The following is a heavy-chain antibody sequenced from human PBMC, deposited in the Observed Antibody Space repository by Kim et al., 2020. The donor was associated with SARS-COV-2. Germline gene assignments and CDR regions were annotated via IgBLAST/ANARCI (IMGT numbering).Heavy chain of an antibody. CDR2: INPNSGGT. J-gene: IGHJ6*02. CDR3: ARGRIAAAGGNYGMDV. Sequence: ASVKVSCKASGYTFTGYYMHWVRQAPGQGLEWMGWINPNSGGTNYAQKFQRRVTMTRDTSISTAYMELSRLRSDDTAVYYCARGRIAAAGGNYGMDVWGQGTTVTVSS. D-gene: IGHD6-13*01. CDR1: GYTFTGYY. V-gene: IGHV1-2*02.